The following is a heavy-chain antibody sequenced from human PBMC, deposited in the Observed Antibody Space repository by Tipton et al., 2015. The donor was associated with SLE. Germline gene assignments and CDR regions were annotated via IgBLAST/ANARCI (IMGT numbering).Heavy chain of an antibody. CDR2: IKHTGTT. CDR1: GGSFTDFF. V-gene: IGHV4-34*01. D-gene: IGHD1-26*01. CDR3: VRARREAWPPLYYMDV. J-gene: IGHJ6*03. Sequence: TLSLTCTVSGGSFTDFFWTWIRQSPGRGLEWIGEIKHTGTTFYNPSLQSRVTISIATSQTQFSLKMGSVTAADTAVYYCVRARREAWPPLYYMDVWGKGTAVTVSS.